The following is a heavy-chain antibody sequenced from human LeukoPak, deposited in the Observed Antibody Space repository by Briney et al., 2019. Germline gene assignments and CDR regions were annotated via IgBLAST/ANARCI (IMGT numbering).Heavy chain of an antibody. V-gene: IGHV4-34*01. J-gene: IGHJ4*02. Sequence: SETLSLTCAVYGGSFSGYYWSWIRQPPGKGLEWIGEINHSGSTNYNPSLKSRVTISVDMSKNQFSLKLSSVTAADTAVYYCASQEPDYDFWSGYRYAYWGQGTLVTVSS. D-gene: IGHD3-3*01. CDR3: ASQEPDYDFWSGYRYAY. CDR1: GGSFSGYY. CDR2: INHSGST.